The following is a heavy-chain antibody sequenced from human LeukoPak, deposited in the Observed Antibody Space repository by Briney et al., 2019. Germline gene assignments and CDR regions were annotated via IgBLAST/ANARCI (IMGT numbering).Heavy chain of an antibody. Sequence: SETLSLTCAVYGGSFSGYYWSWIRKPPGKGLEWIGEINHSGSTNYNPSLKSRVTISVDTSKNQFSLKLSSVTAADTAVYYCASLMVDDYWGQGTLVTVSS. J-gene: IGHJ4*02. CDR1: GGSFSGYY. D-gene: IGHD2-8*01. CDR2: INHSGST. CDR3: ASLMVDDY. V-gene: IGHV4-34*01.